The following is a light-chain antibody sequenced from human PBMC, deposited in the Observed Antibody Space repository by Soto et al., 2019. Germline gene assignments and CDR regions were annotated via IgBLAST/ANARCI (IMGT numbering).Light chain of an antibody. CDR3: YSYAGSASSYV. J-gene: IGLJ1*01. V-gene: IGLV2-11*01. Sequence: QSALTQPRSVSGSPGQSVTISCAGTSSDVGGYDSVSWYQQHPGKAPKLILFDVTKWPSGVPDRSSGSKSGNTASLTISGLQAEDEADYYCYSYAGSASSYVCGTGTKVTVL. CDR2: DVT. CDR1: SSDVGGYDS.